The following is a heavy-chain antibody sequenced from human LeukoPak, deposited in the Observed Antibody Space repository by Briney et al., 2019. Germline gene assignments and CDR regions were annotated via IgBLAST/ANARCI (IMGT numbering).Heavy chain of an antibody. V-gene: IGHV4-59*01. J-gene: IGHJ4*02. CDR2: IYYSGST. D-gene: IGHD2-15*01. CDR3: ARDFSGSGHFDY. CDR1: GGSISSYY. Sequence: SETLSLTCTVSGGSISSYYWSWIRQPPGKGLEWIGYIYYSGSTNYNPSLKSRATISVDTSKNQFSLKLSSVTAADTAVYYCARDFSGSGHFDYWGQGTLVTVSS.